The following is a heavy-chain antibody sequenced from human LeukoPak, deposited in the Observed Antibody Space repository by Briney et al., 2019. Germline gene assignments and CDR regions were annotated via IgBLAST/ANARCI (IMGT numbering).Heavy chain of an antibody. CDR2: ISGSGGST. J-gene: IGHJ5*02. CDR3: AKDLLWFGEPNWFDP. CDR1: GFTVSSNY. Sequence: GGSLRLSCAASGFTVSSNYMSWVRQAPGKGLEWVSAISGSGGSTYYADSVKGRFTISRDNSKNTLYLQMNSLRAEDTAVYYCAKDLLWFGEPNWFDPWGQGTLVTVSS. D-gene: IGHD3-10*01. V-gene: IGHV3-23*01.